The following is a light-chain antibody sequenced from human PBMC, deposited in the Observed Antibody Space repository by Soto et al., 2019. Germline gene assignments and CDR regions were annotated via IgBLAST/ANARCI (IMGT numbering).Light chain of an antibody. CDR2: DAS. CDR3: QQYGFSPIS. J-gene: IGKJ5*01. CDR1: HSMSNSN. Sequence: IVLTQSPGTLSLSPGDRATLSCRASHSMSNSNLAWYQHKDGQAPRLLIYDASTRATGIPHRFSGSGSGPEYTLTISRLEPEDFAVYSCQQYGFSPISFGQGTRLEIK. V-gene: IGKV3-20*01.